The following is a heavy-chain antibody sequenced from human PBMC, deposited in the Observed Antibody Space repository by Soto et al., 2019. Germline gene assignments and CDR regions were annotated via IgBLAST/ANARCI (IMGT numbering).Heavy chain of an antibody. CDR2: INPNSGAT. CDR1: GYTFTDYY. V-gene: IGHV1-2*02. J-gene: IGHJ4*02. Sequence: QVQLVSSGAEVKKPGASVKVSCRASGYTFTDYYIHWVRQAPGQGFQWVGWINPNSGATEYAQKFQGRVTMTLDPSISTVYMEVTRLRSDDTAIYFCARAAPLRYSGYALDHWGQGTRVTVS. D-gene: IGHD5-12*01. CDR3: ARAAPLRYSGYALDH.